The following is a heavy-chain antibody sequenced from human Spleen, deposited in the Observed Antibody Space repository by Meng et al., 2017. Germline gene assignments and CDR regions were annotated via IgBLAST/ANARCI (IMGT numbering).Heavy chain of an antibody. D-gene: IGHD1-1*01. V-gene: IGHV3-21*01. CDR2: ISSSGSLI. Sequence: GESLKISCAASGFTFSIYSMNWVRQAPGRGLEWVSSISSSGSLIYYRDSVKGRFTISRDNAKNSLYLQMTSLRAEDTAVYYCARDGFSLEFDYWGQGTLVTVSS. J-gene: IGHJ4*02. CDR1: GFTFSIYS. CDR3: ARDGFSLEFDY.